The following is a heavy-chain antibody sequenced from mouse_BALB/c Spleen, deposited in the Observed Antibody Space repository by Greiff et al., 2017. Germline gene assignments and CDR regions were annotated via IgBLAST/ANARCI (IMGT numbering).Heavy chain of an antibody. CDR1: GYTFRSYW. Sequence: VQLQQSGAELMKPGASVKISCKATGYTFRSYWIEWVKQRPGHGLEWIGEILPGSGSTNYNEKFKGKATFTADTSSNTAYMQLSSLTSEDSAVYYCARRYGSSYRYWYFDVWGAGTTVTVSS. D-gene: IGHD1-1*01. J-gene: IGHJ1*01. V-gene: IGHV1-9*01. CDR2: ILPGSGST. CDR3: ARRYGSSYRYWYFDV.